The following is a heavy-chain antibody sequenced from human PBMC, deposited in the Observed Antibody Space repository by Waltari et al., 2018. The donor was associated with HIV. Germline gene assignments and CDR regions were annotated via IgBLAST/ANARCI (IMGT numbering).Heavy chain of an antibody. Sequence: EVQLVESGGGLGQPGGSLRLSCAASGFTFRSSWRAGVRQAPGKGLEWVANINQDGSDEYYVDSVKGRFTISRDNAKNSLYLQMNSRRAEDTAVYYCAKIQAGAYWGQGNLVTVSS. CDR3: AKIQAGAY. CDR1: GFTFRSSW. CDR2: INQDGSDE. J-gene: IGHJ4*02. V-gene: IGHV3-7*01. D-gene: IGHD5-18*01.